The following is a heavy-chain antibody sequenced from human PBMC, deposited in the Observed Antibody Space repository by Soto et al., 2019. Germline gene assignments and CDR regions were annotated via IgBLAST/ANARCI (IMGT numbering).Heavy chain of an antibody. CDR2: IIPIFGTA. Sequence: QVQLVQSGAEVRKPGSSVRVSCKASGGSFNRHTISWVRQAPGQGLEXMGGIIPIFGTANHAQKFQGRVTIIADESTSTVYMELSSLRSDDTAIYYCARGWGYDSTDYYYAYWGQGTLVIVSS. CDR3: ARGWGYDSTDYYYAY. CDR1: GGSFNRHT. D-gene: IGHD3-22*01. J-gene: IGHJ4*02. V-gene: IGHV1-69*01.